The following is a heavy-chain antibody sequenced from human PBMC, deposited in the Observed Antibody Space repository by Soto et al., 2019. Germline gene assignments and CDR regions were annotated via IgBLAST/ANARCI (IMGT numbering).Heavy chain of an antibody. Sequence: SVKVSCKASGGTFSSYTISWVRQAPGQGLEWMGRIIPILGIANYAQKFQGRVTITADKSTSTAYMELSSLRSEDTAVYYCAKSRRDSSGFGFDYWGQGTLVTVSS. CDR2: IIPILGIA. D-gene: IGHD3-22*01. CDR3: AKSRRDSSGFGFDY. J-gene: IGHJ4*02. CDR1: GGTFSSYT. V-gene: IGHV1-69*02.